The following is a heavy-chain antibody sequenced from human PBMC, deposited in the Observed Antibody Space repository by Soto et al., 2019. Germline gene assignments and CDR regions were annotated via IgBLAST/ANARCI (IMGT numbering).Heavy chain of an antibody. D-gene: IGHD2-2*01. CDR2: IYYSGST. CDR3: ARRPYCSSTSCRYYFEY. J-gene: IGHJ4*02. CDR1: GGSISSYY. Sequence: PSETLSLTCTVSGGSISSYYWSWIRQPPGKGLEWIGYIYYSGSTNYNPSLKSRVTISVDTSKNQFSLKLSSVTAADTAVYYCARRPYCSSTSCRYYFEYWGQGTLVTVSS. V-gene: IGHV4-59*08.